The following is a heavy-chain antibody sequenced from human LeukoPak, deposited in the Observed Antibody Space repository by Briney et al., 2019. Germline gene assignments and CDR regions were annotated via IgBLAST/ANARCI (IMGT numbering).Heavy chain of an antibody. V-gene: IGHV3-21*01. Sequence: TPGGSLRCSCAASEFTCSSYTLIWVRQAPGNGLEWVSSISSSSSYKEYADSVKGRFTISRDNAKNSLLLQMNSLGAEDTAVYYCASGRGYWGQGTRVTVSS. J-gene: IGHJ4*02. D-gene: IGHD2-15*01. CDR1: EFTCSSYT. CDR3: ASGRGY. CDR2: ISSSSSYK.